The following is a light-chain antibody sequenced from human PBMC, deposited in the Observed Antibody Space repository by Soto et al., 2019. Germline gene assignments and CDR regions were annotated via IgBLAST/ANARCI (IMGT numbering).Light chain of an antibody. CDR3: CSYAGSNTFYV. J-gene: IGLJ1*01. CDR1: SSDVGGYSY. Sequence: QSALTQPRSVSGSPGHSVTISCTGTSSDVGGYSYLSWYQQHPGKGPKLMIYDVSKRPSAVPDRFSGSKSGNTASLTISGLQAEDESDYYCCSYAGSNTFYVFRTGTNV. V-gene: IGLV2-11*01. CDR2: DVS.